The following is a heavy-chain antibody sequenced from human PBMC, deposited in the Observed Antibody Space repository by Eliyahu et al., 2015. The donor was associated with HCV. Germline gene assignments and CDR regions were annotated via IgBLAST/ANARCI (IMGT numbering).Heavy chain of an antibody. CDR3: ARTTVTTWGVDAFDI. CDR1: GFTVSRVY. V-gene: IGHV3-53*01. J-gene: IGHJ3*02. CDR2: IYSDGTT. D-gene: IGHD4-17*01. Sequence: LVESGGGLIQPGGSLRLSCAASGFTVSRVYMSWVRQAPGKGLEWVSVIYSDGTTHSYGDFMKGRFTMSRDNSKNTLYLQMNSLTAEDTAVYYCARTTVTTWGVDAFDIWGQGTMVTVSS.